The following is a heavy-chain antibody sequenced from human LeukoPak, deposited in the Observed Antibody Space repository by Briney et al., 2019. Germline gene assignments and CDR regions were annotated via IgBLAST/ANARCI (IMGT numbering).Heavy chain of an antibody. J-gene: IGHJ4*02. CDR3: ARDGGSGSSWSYFDY. D-gene: IGHD1-26*01. CDR1: GFTFSSYG. Sequence: GGALRLSCAASGFTFSSYGMHWVRQTPGKGLEWVAGIWFDGSDKYYADSVKDRFTISRDNSKSTLYLQMDSLRAEDTAVYSCARDGGSGSSWSYFDYWGQGTLVTVSS. CDR2: IWFDGSDK. V-gene: IGHV3-33*01.